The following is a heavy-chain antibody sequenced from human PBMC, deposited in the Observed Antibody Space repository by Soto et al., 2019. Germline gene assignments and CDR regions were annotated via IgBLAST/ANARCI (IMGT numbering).Heavy chain of an antibody. CDR3: VGALTYEVPYYYYGMDV. J-gene: IGHJ6*02. CDR2: IRQGGNEK. CDR1: GFMFSTYL. D-gene: IGHD3-16*01. V-gene: IGHV3-7*01. Sequence: EVQLVESGGGLVQPGGSLRLSCTASGFMFSTYLMSWVRQAPGKGLEWVANIRQGGNEKFYVDSVKGRCTISRDNAKKSLYLQMNSLRAEDTAVYYCVGALTYEVPYYYYGMDVWGQGTTVTVSS.